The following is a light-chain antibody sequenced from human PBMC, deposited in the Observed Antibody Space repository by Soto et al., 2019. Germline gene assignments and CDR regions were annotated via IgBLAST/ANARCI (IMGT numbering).Light chain of an antibody. CDR2: EVS. CDR3: SSYTSSSTLAYV. V-gene: IGLV2-14*01. J-gene: IGLJ1*01. Sequence: QSALTQPASVSGSPGQSITISCTGTSSDVGGYNYVSWYQQHPGKAPKLMIYEVSNRPSGVSNRFSGSKSGNTASLTISGLQAEDDADYYCSSYTSSSTLAYVFGTGTKVTVL. CDR1: SSDVGGYNY.